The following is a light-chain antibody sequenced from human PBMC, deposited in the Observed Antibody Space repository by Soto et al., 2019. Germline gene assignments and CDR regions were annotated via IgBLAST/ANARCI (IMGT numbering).Light chain of an antibody. V-gene: IGLV1-40*01. J-gene: IGLJ1*01. CDR1: SSNIGAGYD. CDR3: QSYDSSLSAPDV. CDR2: GNS. Sequence: QSVLTPPPSVSGAPGQRVTISCTGSSSNIGAGYDVHWYQQLPGTAPKLLIYGNSNRPSGVPDRFSGSKSGTSASLAITGLQAEDEADYYCQSYDSSLSAPDVVGTGTKLTVL.